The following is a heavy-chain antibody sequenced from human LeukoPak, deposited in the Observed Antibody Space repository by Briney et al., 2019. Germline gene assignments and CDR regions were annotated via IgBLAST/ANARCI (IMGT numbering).Heavy chain of an antibody. D-gene: IGHD3-10*01. J-gene: IGHJ6*03. CDR1: GFTLSSFS. CDR3: AKDRGYYYYMDV. V-gene: IGHV3-64*02. CDR2: INYKGGTT. Sequence: HPGGSLRLSCAASGFTLSSFSMHGVRQSRGRGVEYVSAINYKGGTTYYADSVKGRFTISRDNSKNTLYLQMNSLRAEDTAVYYCAKDRGYYYYMDVWGKGTTVTISS.